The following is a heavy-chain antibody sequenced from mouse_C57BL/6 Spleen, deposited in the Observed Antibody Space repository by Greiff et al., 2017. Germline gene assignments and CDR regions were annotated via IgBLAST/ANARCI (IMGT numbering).Heavy chain of an antibody. J-gene: IGHJ2*01. CDR3: ARAYDGPFDY. V-gene: IGHV3-6*01. CDR1: GYSITSGYY. D-gene: IGHD1-2*01. CDR2: ISYDGSN. Sequence: DVKLVESGPGLVKPSQSLSLTCSVTGYSITSGYYWNWIRQFPGNKLEWMGYISYDGSNNYNPSLKNRISITRDTSKNQFFLKLNSVTTEDTATYYCARAYDGPFDYWGQGTTLTVSS.